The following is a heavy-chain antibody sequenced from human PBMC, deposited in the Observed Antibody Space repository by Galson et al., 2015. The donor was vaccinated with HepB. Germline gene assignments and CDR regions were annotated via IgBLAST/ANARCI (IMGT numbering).Heavy chain of an antibody. J-gene: IGHJ4*02. D-gene: IGHD1-26*01. Sequence: SLRLSCAASGFIFSNYGMHWVRQAPGKGLEWVAVIWYDGSNRYYADSVKGRFTISRDYSKDTLYQQMNNLRAEDTAVYYCTRDRCSGSYCFDYWGQGTLVTVSS. CDR2: IWYDGSNR. CDR3: TRDRCSGSYCFDY. V-gene: IGHV3-33*01. CDR1: GFIFSNYG.